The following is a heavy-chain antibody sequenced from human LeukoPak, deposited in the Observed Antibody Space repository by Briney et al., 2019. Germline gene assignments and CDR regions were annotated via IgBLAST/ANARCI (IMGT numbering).Heavy chain of an antibody. CDR1: GGSISSYY. CDR3: ARHWGIAAAGIFDY. D-gene: IGHD6-13*01. V-gene: IGHV4-59*05. CDR2: IYYSGST. Sequence: SETLSLTCTVSGGSISSYYWTWIRQPPGKALEWIGRIYYSGSTYYNPSLKSRVTISVDTSKNQFSLKLSSVTAADTAVYYCARHWGIAAAGIFDYWGQGTLVTVSS. J-gene: IGHJ4*02.